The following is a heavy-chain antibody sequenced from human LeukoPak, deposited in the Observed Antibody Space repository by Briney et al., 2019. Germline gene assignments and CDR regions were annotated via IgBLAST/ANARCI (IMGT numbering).Heavy chain of an antibody. V-gene: IGHV5-51*01. CDR3: ARHEGRSYSSWGPAFDI. CDR2: IYPGDSDT. J-gene: IGHJ3*02. CDR1: GYSFTSYW. D-gene: IGHD6-6*01. Sequence: GESLKISCKGSGYSFTSYWIGWVRQMPGKGLEGMGIIYPGDSDTRYSPSFQGQVTISADKSISTAYLQWSSLTASDTAMYYCARHEGRSYSSWGPAFDIWGQGTMVTVSS.